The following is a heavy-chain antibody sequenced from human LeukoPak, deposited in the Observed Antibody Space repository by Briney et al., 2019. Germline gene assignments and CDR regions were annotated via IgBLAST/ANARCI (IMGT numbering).Heavy chain of an antibody. V-gene: IGHV1-8*01. D-gene: IGHD2-2*01. CDR1: GYPFTSYD. CDR3: ARGWIYCSSTSCYGYYFDY. CDR2: MNPNSGNT. J-gene: IGHJ4*02. Sequence: ASVKVSCKASGYPFTSYDINWVRQATGQGLEWMGWMNPNSGNTGYAQKFQGRVTMTRNTSISTAYMELSSLRSEDTAVYYCARGWIYCSSTSCYGYYFDYWGQGTLVTVSS.